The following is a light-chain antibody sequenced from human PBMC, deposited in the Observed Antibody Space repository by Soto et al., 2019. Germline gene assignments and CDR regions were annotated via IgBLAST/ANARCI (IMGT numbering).Light chain of an antibody. CDR3: QPYSTYPCT. Sequence: ATRMTQSPSSFSASTGDRVNITCRADQGVSSYLAWYQQKPGRAPTLLIYAASTLQSGVPSTFGVSGSGTYFTLTISCLESEDFATYVCQPYSTYPCTFGLGTKV. V-gene: IGKV1-8*01. CDR1: QGVSSY. CDR2: AAS. J-gene: IGKJ3*01.